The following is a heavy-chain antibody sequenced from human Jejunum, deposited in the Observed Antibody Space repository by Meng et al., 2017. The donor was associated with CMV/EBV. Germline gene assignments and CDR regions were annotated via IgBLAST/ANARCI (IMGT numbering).Heavy chain of an antibody. CDR2: ISAYNGNI. V-gene: IGHV1-18*01. Sequence: QAQLGQSGGEVKKPGALLKVSCKASGYTFTNYGITWVRQAPGQGLEWMGWISAYNGNINYAQTLQGRVTMTTDTSTSTAYMELRSLRSDDTAVYYCARVEVGITSGDYWGQGTLVTVSS. J-gene: IGHJ4*02. CDR1: GYTFTNYG. D-gene: IGHD1-26*01. CDR3: ARVEVGITSGDY.